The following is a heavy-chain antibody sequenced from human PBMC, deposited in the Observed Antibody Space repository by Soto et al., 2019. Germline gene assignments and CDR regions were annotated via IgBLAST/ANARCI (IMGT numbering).Heavy chain of an antibody. CDR1: GDSVSSNSAA. CDR3: ARGHCSSTSCYPPPEYNWFDP. D-gene: IGHD2-2*01. J-gene: IGHJ5*02. Sequence: QVQLQQSGPGLVKPSQTLSLTCAISGDSVSSNSAAWNWIRQSPSRGLEWLGRTYYRSKWYNDYAVSVKSRITINPDTTKNQFSLQLNSVTPEDTAVYYCARGHCSSTSCYPPPEYNWFDPWGQGTLVTVSS. CDR2: TYYRSKWYN. V-gene: IGHV6-1*01.